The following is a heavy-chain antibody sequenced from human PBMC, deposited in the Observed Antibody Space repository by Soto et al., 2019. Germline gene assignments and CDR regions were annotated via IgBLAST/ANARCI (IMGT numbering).Heavy chain of an antibody. CDR1: GGSISSYY. CDR3: ARRWGGTFDY. CDR2: IYYSGST. D-gene: IGHD2-21*01. V-gene: IGHV4-59*01. J-gene: IGHJ4*02. Sequence: PSGTLSLTCTVSGGSISSYYWSWIRQPPGKGLEWIGYIYYSGSTNYNPSLKSRVTISVDTSKNQFSLKLSSVTAADTAVYYCARRWGGTFDYWGQGTLVTVSS.